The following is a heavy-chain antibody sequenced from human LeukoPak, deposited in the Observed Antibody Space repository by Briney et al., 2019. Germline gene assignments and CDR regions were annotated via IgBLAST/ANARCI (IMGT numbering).Heavy chain of an antibody. J-gene: IGHJ4*02. CDR2: ISSSSSYI. V-gene: IGHV3-21*01. D-gene: IGHD4-17*01. CDR1: GLTFSSYS. Sequence: GGSLRLSCAASGLTFSSYSMNWVRQAPGKGLEWVSSISSSSSYIYYADSVKGRFTISRDNAKNSLYLQMNSLRAEDTAVYYGARDLGTTVTTYLDYWGQGTLVTVSS. CDR3: ARDLGTTVTTYLDY.